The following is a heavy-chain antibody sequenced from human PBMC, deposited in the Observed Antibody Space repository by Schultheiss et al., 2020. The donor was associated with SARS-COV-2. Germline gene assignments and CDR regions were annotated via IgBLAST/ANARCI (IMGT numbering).Heavy chain of an antibody. Sequence: SETLSLTCTVSGGSISSYYWSWIRQPPGKGLEWIGYIYHSGSTYYNPSLKSRVTISVDTSKNQFSLKLSSVTAADTAVYYCARNGVPQSALIAAAASFDYWGQGTLVTVSS. D-gene: IGHD6-13*01. CDR2: IYHSGST. J-gene: IGHJ4*02. CDR1: GGSISSYY. CDR3: ARNGVPQSALIAAAASFDY. V-gene: IGHV4-4*09.